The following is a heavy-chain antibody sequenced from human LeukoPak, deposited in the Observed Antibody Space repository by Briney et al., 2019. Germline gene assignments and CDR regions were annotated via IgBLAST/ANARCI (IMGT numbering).Heavy chain of an antibody. Sequence: PSQTLSLTCTISGGSISSGSYFWSWIRQPAGKGLEWIRRIYTSGSTNYNPSLKSRVTISIDTSKNQFSLKLSSVTAADTAVYYCAREGPNSSGLDYWGQGTLVTVSS. V-gene: IGHV4-61*02. CDR2: IYTSGST. CDR1: GGSISSGSYF. D-gene: IGHD3-22*01. J-gene: IGHJ4*02. CDR3: AREGPNSSGLDY.